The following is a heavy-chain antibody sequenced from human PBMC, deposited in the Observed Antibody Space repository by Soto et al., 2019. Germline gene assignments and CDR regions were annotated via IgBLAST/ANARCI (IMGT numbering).Heavy chain of an antibody. CDR2: VSKDGGIK. Sequence: QVHLVESGGGMVQPGGSLRLSCSASGFTFNNYAMHWVRQAPGKGLEWVTVVSKDGGIKYYTDSVRGRFTISRDNSENTVYLQMNGLTFEDTGVYSCARAPSDSRGWTRWLDFWGQGTLVTVSS. V-gene: IGHV3-30-3*01. CDR1: GFTFNNYA. CDR3: ARAPSDSRGWTRWLDF. J-gene: IGHJ4*02. D-gene: IGHD6-19*01.